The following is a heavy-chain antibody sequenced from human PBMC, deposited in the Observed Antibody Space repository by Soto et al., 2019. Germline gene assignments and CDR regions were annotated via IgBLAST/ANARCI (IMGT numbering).Heavy chain of an antibody. CDR2: IYFSGIT. CDR1: GVSITNTSYY. V-gene: IGHV4-39*01. Sequence: QLQLQESGPGLVKPSETLSLTCTVSGVSITNTSYYWGWIRQPPGKGLEWIGTIYFSGITFYNPSLKRQLTISVDTSKNQFSLRLSSVTAADTAVYYCARHGSYWGQGTLVAVSS. CDR3: ARHGSY. J-gene: IGHJ4*02.